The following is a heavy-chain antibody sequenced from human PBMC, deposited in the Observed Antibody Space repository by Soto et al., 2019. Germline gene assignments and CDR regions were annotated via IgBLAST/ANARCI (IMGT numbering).Heavy chain of an antibody. V-gene: IGHV1-69*13. CDR2: IIPIFGTA. J-gene: IGHJ4*01. D-gene: IGHD3-22*01. CDR1: GGTFSSYA. Sequence: GASVKVSCKASGGTFSSYAISWVRQAPGQRLEWMGGIIPIFGTANYAQKFQGRVTITADESTSTAYMELSSLRSEDTAVYYCASGWYHYDSSGEGRRYYFDYWGQGTLVTVSS. CDR3: ASGWYHYDSSGEGRRYYFDY.